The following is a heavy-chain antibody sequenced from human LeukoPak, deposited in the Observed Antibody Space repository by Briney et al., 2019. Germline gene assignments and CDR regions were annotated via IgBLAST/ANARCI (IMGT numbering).Heavy chain of an antibody. CDR3: AREIRGDSSGYYATPHDY. D-gene: IGHD3-22*01. V-gene: IGHV1-69*04. CDR1: GYTFTGYY. CDR2: ILPILGIA. J-gene: IGHJ4*02. Sequence: SVKVSCKASGYTFTGYYMHWVRQAPGQGLEWMGRILPILGIANYAQKFQGRVTITADKSTSTAYMELSSLRSEDTAVYYCAREIRGDSSGYYATPHDYWGQGTLVTVSS.